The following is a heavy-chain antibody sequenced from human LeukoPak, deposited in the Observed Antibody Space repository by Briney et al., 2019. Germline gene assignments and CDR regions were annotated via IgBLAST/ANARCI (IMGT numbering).Heavy chain of an antibody. CDR2: IYPGDSDT. V-gene: IGHV5-51*01. Sequence: GESLKISCKGSGYSFPNYWINWVRQMPGKGLEWMGTIYPGDSDTRYSPSFQGQVTISADKSISTAYLQWNSLKASDTAMYYCATLGVYGMDVWGQGTTVTVSS. CDR1: GYSFPNYW. J-gene: IGHJ6*02. CDR3: ATLGVYGMDV. D-gene: IGHD1-26*01.